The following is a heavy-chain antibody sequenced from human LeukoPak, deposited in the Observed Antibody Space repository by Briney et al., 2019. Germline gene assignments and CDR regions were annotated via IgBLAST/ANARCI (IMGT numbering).Heavy chain of an antibody. J-gene: IGHJ6*02. CDR3: ARSSRKGYRSNYYGTDV. D-gene: IGHD3-16*02. Sequence: SETLSLTCAVYGGSFSGYYWSWIRQPPGKGLEWIGEINHSGSTNYNPSLKSRVTISVDTSKNQFSLKLSSVTAADTAVYYCARSSRKGYRSNYYGTDVWGQGTTVTVSS. CDR2: INHSGST. CDR1: GGSFSGYY. V-gene: IGHV4-34*01.